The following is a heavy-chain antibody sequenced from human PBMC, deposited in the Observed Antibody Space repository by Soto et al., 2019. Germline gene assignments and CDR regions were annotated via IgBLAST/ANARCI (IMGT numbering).Heavy chain of an antibody. CDR2: ISSNGGST. CDR3: VRGSGSGIYPYYYSGMDV. D-gene: IGHD3-10*01. J-gene: IGHJ6*02. CDR1: GFTFSSYA. V-gene: IGHV3-64D*08. Sequence: GGSLRLSCSASGFTFSSYAMHWVRQAPGKGLEYVSAISSNGGSTYYADSVKGRFTISRDNSKNTLYLQMISLRAEDTAVYYCVRGSGSGIYPYYYSGMDVWGQGTTVTVSS.